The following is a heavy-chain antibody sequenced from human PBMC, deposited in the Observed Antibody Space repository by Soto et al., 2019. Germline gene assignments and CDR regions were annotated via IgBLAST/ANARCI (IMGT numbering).Heavy chain of an antibody. V-gene: IGHV3-72*01. J-gene: IGHJ4*02. CDR1: GLTFSDRY. Sequence: GGSLRLSCAASGLTFSDRYMDWFRQAPGKGLEWVGRIRKKTSSYTTEYAASVKGRFIISRDDSTNSLYLQMSSMKPEDTAVYYCTTVTTVDYYFDYWGQGTLVTVSS. CDR2: IRKKTSSYTT. D-gene: IGHD4-17*01. CDR3: TTVTTVDYYFDY.